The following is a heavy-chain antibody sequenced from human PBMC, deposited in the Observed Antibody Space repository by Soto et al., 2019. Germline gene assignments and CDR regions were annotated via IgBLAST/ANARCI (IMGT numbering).Heavy chain of an antibody. V-gene: IGHV4-59*01. Sequence: QVQLQESGPGLVKPSETLSLTCTVAGGSISSDYLSWIRQPPGKGLEWIGYIYYSGSTNYNPSLTSRVTISVDKSKSQFSLKLSSVTAADTAVYSCAREEEKYNWNQIYWYFDLCGRGTLVTVSS. CDR1: GGSISSDY. J-gene: IGHJ2*01. CDR3: AREEEKYNWNQIYWYFDL. D-gene: IGHD1-20*01. CDR2: IYYSGST.